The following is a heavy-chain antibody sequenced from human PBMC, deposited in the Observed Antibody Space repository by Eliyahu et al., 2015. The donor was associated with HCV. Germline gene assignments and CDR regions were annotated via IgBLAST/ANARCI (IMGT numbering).Heavy chain of an antibody. CDR1: GYSFTNYW. D-gene: IGHD6-13*01. V-gene: IGHV5-51*01. CDR2: IYPGDSNI. J-gene: IGHJ4*02. CDR3: ARQDLDSTWSKYYFDY. Sequence: EVQLVQSGAEVKKPGESLKISCKGSGYSFTNYWIGWVRQMPGKGLEWMGIIYPGDSNIRYSPSFQGQVTISADESISTAYLQWSSLKASDTATYYCARQDLDSTWSKYYFDYWGQGTLVTVSS.